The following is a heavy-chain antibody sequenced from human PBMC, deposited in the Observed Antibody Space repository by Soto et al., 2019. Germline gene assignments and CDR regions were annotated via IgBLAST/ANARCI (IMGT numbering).Heavy chain of an antibody. CDR1: GYIFVNYG. Sequence: QVQLVQSGDEVKKPGASVKVSCKASGYIFVNYGIGWVRQAPRQGLEWMGWISPYTGNTHSATKVQGRLTMTTDTSTSTAYMDLGSLTYDDTAVYYCVMVDNYVTPTPQYVWGQGTTVTVSS. J-gene: IGHJ6*02. D-gene: IGHD3-16*01. CDR2: ISPYTGNT. V-gene: IGHV1-18*01. CDR3: VMVDNYVTPTPQYV.